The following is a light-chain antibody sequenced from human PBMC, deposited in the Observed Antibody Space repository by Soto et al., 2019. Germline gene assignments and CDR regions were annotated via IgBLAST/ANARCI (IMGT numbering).Light chain of an antibody. J-gene: IGLJ3*02. CDR2: LEGSGSY. CDR1: SGHSSYI. V-gene: IGLV4-60*02. Sequence: HLVLTQSSSASVSLGSSVRLTCSLSSGHSSYIIAWHQQQPGKAPRYLMKLEGSGSYNKGSGVPDRFSGSSSGADRYLTITNLQFEDEADYFCESWDSNTWVFGGGTKLTVL. CDR3: ESWDSNTWV.